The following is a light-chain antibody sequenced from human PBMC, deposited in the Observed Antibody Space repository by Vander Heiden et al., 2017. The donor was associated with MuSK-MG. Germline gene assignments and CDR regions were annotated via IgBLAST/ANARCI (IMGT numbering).Light chain of an antibody. J-gene: IGLJ2*01. CDR1: SSNIGAGYD. CDR3: QSYDNSLSGVV. V-gene: IGLV1-40*01. Sequence: QSVLTQPPSVSGAPGQRVTISCTGSSSNIGAGYDVNWYQQLPGTVPKVLMYANSNRPSGVPDRFSGSKSGTSASLAITGLQAEDEADYYCQSYDNSLSGVVFGGGTKLTVL. CDR2: ANS.